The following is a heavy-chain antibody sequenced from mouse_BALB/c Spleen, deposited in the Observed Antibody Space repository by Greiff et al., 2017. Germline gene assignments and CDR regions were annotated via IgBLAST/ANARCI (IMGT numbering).Heavy chain of an antibody. D-gene: IGHD1-2*01. CDR3: ARGITPYWYFDV. CDR2: ISSGGST. CDR1: GFTFSSYA. V-gene: IGHV5-6-5*01. J-gene: IGHJ1*01. Sequence: EVKLMESGGGLVKPGGSLKLSCAASGFTFSSYAMSWVRQTPEKRLEWVASISSGGSTYYPDSVKGRFTISRDNARNILYLQMSSLRSEDTAMYYCARGITPYWYFDVWGAGTTVTVSS.